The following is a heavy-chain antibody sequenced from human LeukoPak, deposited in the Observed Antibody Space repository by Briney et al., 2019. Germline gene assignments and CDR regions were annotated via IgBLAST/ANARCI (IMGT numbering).Heavy chain of an antibody. D-gene: IGHD6-13*01. J-gene: IGHJ5*02. CDR2: IYYSGST. CDR3: ARDHRTRIATAGSPWFDP. Sequence: SETLSLTCTVSGGSISSGGYYWSWIRQHPGKGLEWIGYIYYSGSTYYNPSLKSRVTISVDTSKNQFSPKLSSVTAADTAVYYCARDHRTRIATAGSPWFDPWGQGTLVTVSS. V-gene: IGHV4-31*03. CDR1: GGSISSGGYY.